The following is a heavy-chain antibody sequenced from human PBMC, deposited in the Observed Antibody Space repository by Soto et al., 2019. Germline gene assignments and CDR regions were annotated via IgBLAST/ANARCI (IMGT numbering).Heavy chain of an antibody. CDR3: ARNRIQLWFYYYYGMDV. V-gene: IGHV4-34*01. D-gene: IGHD5-18*01. CDR1: GGSFSGYY. Sequence: SETLSLTCAVYGGSFSGYYWSWIRQPPGKGLEWIGEINHSGSTNYNPSLKSRVTISVDTSKNQFSLKLSSVTAADTAVYYCARNRIQLWFYYYYGMDVWGQGTTVTVSS. J-gene: IGHJ6*02. CDR2: INHSGST.